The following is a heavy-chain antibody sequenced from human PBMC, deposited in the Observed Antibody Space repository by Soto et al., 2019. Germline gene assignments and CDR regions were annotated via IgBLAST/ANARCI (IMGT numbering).Heavy chain of an antibody. J-gene: IGHJ6*02. D-gene: IGHD6-13*01. V-gene: IGHV1-3*01. CDR3: ARDSLYSSSWFYGMDV. CDR1: GYTFTTYA. Sequence: ASVKVSCKASGYTFTTYAMHWVRQAPGQRLEWMGWINGGNGNTKYSQNFQGRVTITRDTSASTAYIELSSLRSEDTAVYYCARDSLYSSSWFYGMDVWGQGXTVTVSS. CDR2: INGGNGNT.